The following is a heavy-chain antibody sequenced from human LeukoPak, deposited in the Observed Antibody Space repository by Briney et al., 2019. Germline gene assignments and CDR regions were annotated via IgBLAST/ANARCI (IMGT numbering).Heavy chain of an antibody. Sequence: PGGSLRLSCAASGFTFDDHGMSWVRQTPGKGLEWVSGTNWNGAGTGYIDSVKGRFTISRDNAKNSLYLQMNGLRAEDTALYYCARGGYYGDYDNFDYWGQGTLVTVSS. V-gene: IGHV3-20*04. J-gene: IGHJ4*02. D-gene: IGHD4-17*01. CDR3: ARGGYYGDYDNFDY. CDR2: TNWNGAGT. CDR1: GFTFDDHG.